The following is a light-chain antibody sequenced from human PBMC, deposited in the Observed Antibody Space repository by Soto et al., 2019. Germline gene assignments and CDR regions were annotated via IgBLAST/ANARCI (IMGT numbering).Light chain of an antibody. CDR1: SSDVGSYNL. Sequence: QSALTQPASVSGSPGQSITISCTGTSSDVGSYNLVSWYQQHPGKAPKLMIYEVSKRPSGVSNRFSGSKSGNTASLTISGLQAEDEVDYYCCSYAGSYYVFGTGTKVTVL. J-gene: IGLJ1*01. CDR2: EVS. V-gene: IGLV2-23*02. CDR3: CSYAGSYYV.